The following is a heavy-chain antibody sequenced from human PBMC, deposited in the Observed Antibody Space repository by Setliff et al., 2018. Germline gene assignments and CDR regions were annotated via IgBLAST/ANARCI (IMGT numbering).Heavy chain of an antibody. V-gene: IGHV4-61*09. J-gene: IGHJ6*03. Sequence: SETLSLTCTVSGGSVNSGYDNWNWLRQPAGKGLEWIGHINRRGSTNFTPSLKSRVTISLDTSKNQFSLNLTSVTAADTAVYYCARASSGWYSAYYNYMDVWGKGTTVTVSS. CDR3: ARASSGWYSAYYNYMDV. D-gene: IGHD6-19*01. CDR2: INRRGST. CDR1: GGSVNSGYDN.